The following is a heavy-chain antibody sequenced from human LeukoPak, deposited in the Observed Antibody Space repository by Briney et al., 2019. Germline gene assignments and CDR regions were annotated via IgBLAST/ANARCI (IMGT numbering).Heavy chain of an antibody. CDR2: INAESGES. V-gene: IGHV1-2*02. D-gene: IGHD1-26*01. CDR3: ARSPTTLFQH. CDR1: GYTFSGHY. J-gene: IGHJ1*01. Sequence: PRASVKVSCKASGYTFSGHYMHWIRQAPGQGLEWMGWINAESGESKYAQKFQGRVTMTRDTSISTAYMELSRLGSDDTAVYYCARSPTTLFQHWGQGTLVTVSS.